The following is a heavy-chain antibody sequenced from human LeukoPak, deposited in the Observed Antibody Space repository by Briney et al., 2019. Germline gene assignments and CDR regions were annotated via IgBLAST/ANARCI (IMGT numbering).Heavy chain of an antibody. CDR3: ARGIDP. J-gene: IGHJ5*02. CDR1: GFTASSNY. V-gene: IGHV3-48*01. Sequence: AGGSLRLSCAASGFTASSNYMNWVRQAPGKGLEWVSYISSSSSTIYYADSVKGRFTISRDNAKNSLYLQMNSLRAEDTAVYYCARGIDPWGQGTLVTVSS. CDR2: ISSSSSTI.